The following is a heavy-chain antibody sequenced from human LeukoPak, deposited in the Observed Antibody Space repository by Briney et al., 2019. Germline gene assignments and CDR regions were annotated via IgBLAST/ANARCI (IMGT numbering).Heavy chain of an antibody. D-gene: IGHD6-19*01. CDR3: ARGSESRAVAGLYDY. V-gene: IGHV1-69*05. CDR2: IIPIFGTA. CDR1: GGTFSSYA. J-gene: IGHJ4*02. Sequence: GASVKVSCKASGGTFSSYAISWVRQAPGQGLEWMGGIIPIFGTANYAQKFQGRVTMTRDTSTSTVYMELSSLRSEDTAVYYCARGSESRAVAGLYDYWGQGTLVTVSS.